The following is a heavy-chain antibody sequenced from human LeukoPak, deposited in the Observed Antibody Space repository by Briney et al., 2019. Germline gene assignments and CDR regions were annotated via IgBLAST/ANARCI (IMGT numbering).Heavy chain of an antibody. Sequence: SETLSLTCAVYGGSFSGYYWSWIRQPPGKGLEWIGYIYYSGSTYYNPSLKSRVTISVDTSKNQFSLKLSSVTAADTAVYYCARAFYRGAINIYYFDYWGQGTLVTVSS. CDR2: IYYSGST. CDR1: GGSFSGYY. CDR3: ARAFYRGAINIYYFDY. J-gene: IGHJ4*02. V-gene: IGHV4-34*09. D-gene: IGHD3-10*01.